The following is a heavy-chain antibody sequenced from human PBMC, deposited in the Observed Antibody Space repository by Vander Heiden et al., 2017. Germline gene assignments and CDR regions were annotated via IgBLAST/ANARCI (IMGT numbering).Heavy chain of an antibody. D-gene: IGHD1-26*01. V-gene: IGHV3-72*01. Sequence: EVHLVESGGGLVPPGGSLRLSCAASGFTFSDHDMDWVGQAPGKGLEWIGRARNEPNSFTPEYAASVKGRFTVSRDDSKSSSYLQMDSLKTEDTAVYYCVKSRVGSILDYWGQGTLVTVSS. CDR2: ARNEPNSFTP. J-gene: IGHJ4*02. CDR1: GFTFSDHD. CDR3: VKSRVGSILDY.